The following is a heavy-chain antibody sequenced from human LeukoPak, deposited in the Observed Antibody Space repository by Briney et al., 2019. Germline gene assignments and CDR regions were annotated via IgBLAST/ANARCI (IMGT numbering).Heavy chain of an antibody. CDR1: GFTFSRYW. CDR2: IKEDGSEK. CDR3: AKHRAFYYDPPYN. D-gene: IGHD3-22*01. V-gene: IGHV3-7*03. J-gene: IGHJ4*02. Sequence: PGGSLRLSCAASGFTFSRYWMNWVRQAPGKGLEWVANIKEDGSEKDYVDSVKGRFTISRDNSKNTLYLQMSSLRAEDTAVYYCAKHRAFYYDPPYNWGQGTLVTVSS.